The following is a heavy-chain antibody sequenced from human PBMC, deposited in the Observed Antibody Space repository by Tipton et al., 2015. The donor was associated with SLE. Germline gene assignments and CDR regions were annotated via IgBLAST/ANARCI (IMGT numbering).Heavy chain of an antibody. J-gene: IGHJ4*02. D-gene: IGHD1-14*01. V-gene: IGHV7-4-1*02. CDR3: ATASLTPGHGTFY. CDR2: INTNTGNP. CDR1: GYTFTTIA. Sequence: QLVQSGPEVKKPGASVTVSCKASGYTFTTIAMNWVRQAPGQGPEWMGWINTNTGNPTYAQGFTGRFVFSLDTSVSTAYLHITSLKAEDTAVYYCATASLTPGHGTFYWGQGTLVTVSS.